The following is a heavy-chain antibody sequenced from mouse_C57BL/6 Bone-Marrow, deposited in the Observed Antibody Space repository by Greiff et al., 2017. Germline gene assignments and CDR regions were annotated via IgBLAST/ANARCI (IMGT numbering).Heavy chain of an antibody. V-gene: IGHV1-81*01. CDR3: AGSYYYHWYFDV. CDR1: GYTFTSYG. Sequence: QVQLQQSGAELARPGASVKLSCKASGYTFTSYGISWVKQRTGQGLEWIGEIYPRSGNTYYNEKFKGKATLTADKSSSTAYMELRSLTSEDSAVYFCAGSYYYHWYFDVWGTGTTVTVSS. CDR2: IYPRSGNT. D-gene: IGHD2-10*01. J-gene: IGHJ1*03.